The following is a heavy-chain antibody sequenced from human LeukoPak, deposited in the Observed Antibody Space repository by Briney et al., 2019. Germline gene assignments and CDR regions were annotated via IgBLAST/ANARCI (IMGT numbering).Heavy chain of an antibody. V-gene: IGHV1-18*01. CDR3: AAYCSSTSCYSRGFDH. CDR1: GYTFTSYG. J-gene: IGHJ4*02. D-gene: IGHD2-2*01. Sequence: ASVKVSCKASGYTFTSYGISWVRQAPGQGLEWMGWISAYNGNTNYAQKLQGRVTMTTDTSTSTAYMELRSLRSDDTAVYYCAAYCSSTSCYSRGFDHWGQGTLVTVSS. CDR2: ISAYNGNT.